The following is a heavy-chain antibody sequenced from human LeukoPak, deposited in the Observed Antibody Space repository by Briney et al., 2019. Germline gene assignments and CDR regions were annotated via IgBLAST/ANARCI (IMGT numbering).Heavy chain of an antibody. V-gene: IGHV3-23*01. D-gene: IGHD2-2*01. CDR3: AKDRVVVIPAAFDY. J-gene: IGHJ4*02. CDR2: ISGSGGST. CDR1: GSTFSTYA. Sequence: GSLRLSCAASGSTFSTYAMSWVRRAPGKGLEWVSGISGSGGSTYHADSVKGRFTISRDNSKNTLHLQMNSLRADDTAVYYCAKDRVVVIPAAFDYWGQGTLVTVSS.